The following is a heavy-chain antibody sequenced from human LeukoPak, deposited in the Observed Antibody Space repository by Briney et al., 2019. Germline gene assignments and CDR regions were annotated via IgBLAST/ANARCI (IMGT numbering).Heavy chain of an antibody. Sequence: KPSETLSLTCAVYGGPFSGYYRSWIRQPPGKGLEWIGEINHSGSTNYNPSLKSRVTISVDTSKNQFSLKLSSVTAADTAVYYCARDKQLVRGFYYYYYYMDVWGKGTTVTVSS. CDR3: ARDKQLVRGFYYYYYYMDV. V-gene: IGHV4-34*01. D-gene: IGHD6-6*01. J-gene: IGHJ6*03. CDR2: INHSGST. CDR1: GGPFSGYY.